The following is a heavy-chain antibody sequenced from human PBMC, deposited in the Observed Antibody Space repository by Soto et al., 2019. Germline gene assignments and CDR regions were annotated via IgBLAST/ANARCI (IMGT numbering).Heavy chain of an antibody. V-gene: IGHV3-74*01. D-gene: IGHD3-3*01. CDR3: ARATEDYDFWSGYNGYNWFDP. Sequence: GGSLRLSCAASGFTFSSYWMHWVRQAPGKGLVWVSRINSDGSSTSYADSVKGRFTISRDNAKNTLYLQMNSLRAEDTAVYYCARATEDYDFWSGYNGYNWFDPWGQGTLVTVSS. CDR2: INSDGSST. J-gene: IGHJ5*02. CDR1: GFTFSSYW.